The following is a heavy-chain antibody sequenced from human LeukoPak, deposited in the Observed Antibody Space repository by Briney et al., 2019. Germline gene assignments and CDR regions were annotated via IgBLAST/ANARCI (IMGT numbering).Heavy chain of an antibody. CDR2: ISSSSSYI. J-gene: IGHJ4*02. D-gene: IGHD6-13*01. V-gene: IGHV3-21*01. CDR3: ARGSGIAAAARAPDY. CDR1: GFTFSSYG. Sequence: GGSLRLSCAASGFTFSSYGMNWVRQAPGKGLEWVSSISSSSSYIYYADSVKGRFTISRDNAKNSLYLQMNSLRAEDTAVYYCARGSGIAAAARAPDYWGQGTLVTVSS.